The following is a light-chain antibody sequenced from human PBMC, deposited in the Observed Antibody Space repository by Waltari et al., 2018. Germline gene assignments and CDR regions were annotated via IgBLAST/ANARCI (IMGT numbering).Light chain of an antibody. CDR1: PGISSY. CDR2: AAS. CDR3: QELNTYPQSLT. J-gene: IGKJ4*01. V-gene: IGKV1-9*01. Sequence: DIQLTQSPSFLSASIGDRVTIPCRASPGISSYLAWYQQKPGKAPKLLIYAASTLQSGVPSRFSGSGSGTEFTLTISSLQPEDFATYYCQELNTYPQSLTFGGGTKVEI.